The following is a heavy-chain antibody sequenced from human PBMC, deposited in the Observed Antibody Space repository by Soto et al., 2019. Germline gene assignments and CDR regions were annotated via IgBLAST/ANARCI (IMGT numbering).Heavy chain of an antibody. J-gene: IGHJ4*02. CDR3: ARSLGSAAGWSFDV. V-gene: IGHV4-4*07. CDR1: GAPMSDYF. D-gene: IGHD3-16*01. CDR2: KSISGST. Sequence: SETLALSCTASGAPMSDYFWTWIRLPAGKRLEWIGRKSISGSTDYNPSLKGRASMSVDTSKNQFSLRLISVTAADTALYYCARSLGSAAGWSFDVWGQGILVTVSS.